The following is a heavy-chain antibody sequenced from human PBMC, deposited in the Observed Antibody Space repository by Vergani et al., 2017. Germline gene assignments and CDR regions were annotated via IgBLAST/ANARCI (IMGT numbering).Heavy chain of an antibody. CDR1: GDSVSSNSAA. CDR3: ARDLEGDLNWGGNWFDP. Sequence: QVQLQQSGPGLVKPSQTLSLTCAISGDSVSSNSAAWNWIRQSPSRGLEWLGRTYYGSKWYNDYAVSVKRRITINPGTSKNPFSLQLNSVTPEDTAVYYCARDLEGDLNWGGNWFDPWGQGTLVTVSS. D-gene: IGHD7-27*01. V-gene: IGHV6-1*01. CDR2: TYYGSKWYN. J-gene: IGHJ5*02.